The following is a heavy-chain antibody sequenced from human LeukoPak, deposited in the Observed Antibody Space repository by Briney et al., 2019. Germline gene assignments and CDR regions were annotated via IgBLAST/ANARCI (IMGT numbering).Heavy chain of an antibody. CDR3: ARGMPIVVVPAAQYYYMDV. V-gene: IGHV1-69*13. J-gene: IGHJ6*03. D-gene: IGHD2-2*01. Sequence: SVKVSCKASGGTFSSYAISWVRQAPGQGLEWMGVIIHIFGTANYAQKFQGRVTITADESTSTAYMELSSLRSEDTAVYYCARGMPIVVVPAAQYYYMDVWGKGTTVTVSS. CDR2: IIHIFGTA. CDR1: GGTFSSYA.